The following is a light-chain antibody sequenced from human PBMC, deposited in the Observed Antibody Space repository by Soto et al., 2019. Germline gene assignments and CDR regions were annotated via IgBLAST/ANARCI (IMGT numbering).Light chain of an antibody. Sequence: EIVMTQSPATRSVSPGEGATLSCMASQSVSSNLAWYQQKPGQAPRLLIYGASTRATGIPDRFSGSGSGTEFILTISSLQSEDFAVYYCQEYNTWPWTFGQGTKVDIK. V-gene: IGKV3-15*01. J-gene: IGKJ1*01. CDR2: GAS. CDR1: QSVSSN. CDR3: QEYNTWPWT.